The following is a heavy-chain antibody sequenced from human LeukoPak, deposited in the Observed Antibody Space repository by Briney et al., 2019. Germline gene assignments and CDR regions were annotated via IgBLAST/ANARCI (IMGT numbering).Heavy chain of an antibody. V-gene: IGHV1-2*02. CDR1: GYTFTGYY. D-gene: IGHD2-2*01. J-gene: IGHJ5*02. Sequence: GASVKVSCKASGYTFTGYYMHWVRQAPGQGLEWMGWINPNSGGTNYAQKFQGRVTMTRDTSISTAYMELSWLRSDDTAVYYCARKPAAYNWFDPWGQGTLVTVSS. CDR3: ARKPAAYNWFDP. CDR2: INPNSGGT.